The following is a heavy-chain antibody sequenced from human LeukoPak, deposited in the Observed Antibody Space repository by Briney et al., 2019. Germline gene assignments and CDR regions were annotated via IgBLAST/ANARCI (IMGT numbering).Heavy chain of an antibody. V-gene: IGHV3-23*01. Sequence: GGSLRLSCAASGFTFTTYAMIWVRQAPGKGLEWVSSISGNGDTTNYADSVKGRFTISRDNSNNAVYLQMNSLRGEDTAVYYCAKDRGYWGQGTLVTVSS. CDR3: AKDRGY. CDR2: ISGNGDTT. CDR1: GFTFTTYA. J-gene: IGHJ4*02.